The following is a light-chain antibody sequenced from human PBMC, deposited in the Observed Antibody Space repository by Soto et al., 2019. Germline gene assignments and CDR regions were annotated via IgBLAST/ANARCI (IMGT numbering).Light chain of an antibody. CDR1: QSLLYSDGDNY. CDR3: MQALQTPNT. J-gene: IGKJ5*01. V-gene: IGKV2-28*01. Sequence: DIVMTQSPLSLGVTPGARASISCRSSQSLLYSDGDNYLDWYLQKPGQSPQLMIYLASNRASGVPARFSGSGSGTYCTLKISRVEAEDVGLYYCMQALQTPNTLGQGTRLEIK. CDR2: LAS.